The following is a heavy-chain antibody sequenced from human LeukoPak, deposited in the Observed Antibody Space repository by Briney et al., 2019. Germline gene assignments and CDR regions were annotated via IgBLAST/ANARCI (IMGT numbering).Heavy chain of an antibody. D-gene: IGHD6-13*01. J-gene: IGHJ4*02. CDR1: GFTFSSYA. CDR2: IRGSGDST. CDR3: ARDIAAAGTFDY. Sequence: GGSLRLSCAASGFTFSSYAMTWVRQAPGKGPEWVSSIRGSGDSTYYADSVKGRFTISRDNSKSTLYLQMNSLRAEDTAVYYCARDIAAAGTFDYWGQGTLVTVSS. V-gene: IGHV3-23*01.